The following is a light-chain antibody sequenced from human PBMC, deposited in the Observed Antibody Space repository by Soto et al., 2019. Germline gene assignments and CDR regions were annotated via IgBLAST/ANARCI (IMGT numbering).Light chain of an antibody. CDR2: DAS. J-gene: IGKJ2*01. CDR1: QSVSSY. V-gene: IGKV3-11*01. CDR3: QRRSNWPPYT. Sequence: EIVLTQSPATLSLSPGERATLSCRASQSVSSYLAWYQQKPGQPPRLLIYDASNRATGIPARFSGSGSGTDFTLTISSLEPEDFVVYYCQRRSNWPPYTFGQGTKLEIK.